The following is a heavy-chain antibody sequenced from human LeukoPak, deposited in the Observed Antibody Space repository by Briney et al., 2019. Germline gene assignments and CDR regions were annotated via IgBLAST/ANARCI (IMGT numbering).Heavy chain of an antibody. V-gene: IGHV3-23*01. CDR1: GFTFNSYA. D-gene: IGHD1-7*01. J-gene: IGHJ4*02. CDR3: AKDNWNYGYYFDY. CDR2: ISGSGGST. Sequence: GGSLRLPCAASGFTFNSYAMSWVRQAPGKGLEWVSAISGSGGSTYYADSVKGRFTISRDNSKNTLYLQMNSLRAEDTAVYYCAKDNWNYGYYFDYWGQGTLVTVSA.